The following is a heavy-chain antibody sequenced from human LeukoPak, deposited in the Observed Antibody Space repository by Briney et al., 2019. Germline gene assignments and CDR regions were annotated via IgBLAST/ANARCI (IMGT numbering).Heavy chain of an antibody. D-gene: IGHD3-22*01. CDR1: GGSISSYY. J-gene: IGHJ4*02. Sequence: SETLSLTCTVSGGSISSYYWSWIRQPPGKGLEWIGFIFYSGTTNYNPSLKSRVTISVDTSKNQFSLKLSSVTAADTAVYYCARGQMGYYYDSSGYYYVGEYYFDYWGQGTLVTVSS. V-gene: IGHV4-59*12. CDR2: IFYSGTT. CDR3: ARGQMGYYYDSSGYYYVGEYYFDY.